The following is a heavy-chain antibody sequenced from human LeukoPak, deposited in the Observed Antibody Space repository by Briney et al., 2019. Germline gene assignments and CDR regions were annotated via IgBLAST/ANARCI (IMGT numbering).Heavy chain of an antibody. CDR1: GYTFTNYY. CDR3: ARVYSSSWYEGDY. V-gene: IGHV1-46*01. J-gene: IGHJ4*02. D-gene: IGHD6-13*01. CDR2: IHPSGGST. Sequence: AAVTVSFKASGYTFTNYYMHWVRQAPGQGRGGVGIIHPSGGSTSYAQKFQGRVTMTSDTSTSTVYMELSSLRSEDTAVYYCARVYSSSWYEGDYWGQGTLVTVSS.